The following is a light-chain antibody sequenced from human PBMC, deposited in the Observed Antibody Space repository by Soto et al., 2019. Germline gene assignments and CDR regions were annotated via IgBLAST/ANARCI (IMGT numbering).Light chain of an antibody. J-gene: IGKJ4*01. CDR1: QGISTW. Sequence: DIQMTQSPSSLSASVGDRVTITCRASQGISTWLAWYQQKPEKAPKTLIFDASTLQSGVPSRFSGSGSGTDFTLTISSVQPEDFETYYCQQYKSYPLTFGVGTKVDIX. CDR2: DAS. CDR3: QQYKSYPLT. V-gene: IGKV1D-16*01.